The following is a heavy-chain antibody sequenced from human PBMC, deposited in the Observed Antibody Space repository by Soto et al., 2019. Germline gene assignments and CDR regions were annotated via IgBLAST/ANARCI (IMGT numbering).Heavy chain of an antibody. V-gene: IGHV4-30-2*01. Sequence: SETLSLTCTVSAGSINSGVYSWTWIRQPQXKGMEWIGSIYHNGTTYYKKYLKSRVTIQVDRSKNKFSMKMNYVNAADTAVYYCERGVNYYDSSGSSWFDSWGQGALVTVSS. J-gene: IGHJ5*01. D-gene: IGHD3-22*01. CDR1: AGSINSGVYS. CDR3: ERGVNYYDSSGSSWFDS. CDR2: IYHNGTT.